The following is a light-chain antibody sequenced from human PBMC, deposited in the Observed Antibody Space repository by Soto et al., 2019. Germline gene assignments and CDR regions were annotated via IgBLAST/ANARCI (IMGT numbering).Light chain of an antibody. Sequence: EVVMTQSPATLSVSPGERATLSCRASQSVSSNLAWYQQKPGQAPRLLVYGASTRATGIPARFSGSGSGTAFTLTISSLQSEDFAVYYCQQYNYWPGLTFGGGTKVEIK. CDR2: GAS. J-gene: IGKJ4*01. CDR1: QSVSSN. CDR3: QQYNYWPGLT. V-gene: IGKV3D-15*01.